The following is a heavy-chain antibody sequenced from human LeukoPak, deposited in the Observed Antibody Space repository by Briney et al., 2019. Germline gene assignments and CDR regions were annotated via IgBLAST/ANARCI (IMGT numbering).Heavy chain of an antibody. D-gene: IGHD5-18*01. CDR1: GGSISSGSYY. CDR3: ARQRIQLWLTRFGFDI. J-gene: IGHJ3*02. V-gene: IGHV4-61*09. CDR2: IYRSGST. Sequence: SETLSLTCTVSGGSISSGSYYWSWIRQPAGKRLEWIGHIYRSGSTNYNPSLKSRVTISVDTSKNQFSLKLSSVTAADTAVYYCARQRIQLWLTRFGFDIWGQGTMVTVSS.